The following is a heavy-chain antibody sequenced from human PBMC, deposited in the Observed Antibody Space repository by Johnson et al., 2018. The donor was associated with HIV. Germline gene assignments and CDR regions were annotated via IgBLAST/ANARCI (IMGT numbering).Heavy chain of an antibody. CDR3: ASGRGWAFDI. Sequence: QVQLVESGGGVVQPGRSLRLSCTASGFTFNNYGMHWVRQAPGKGLEWVAVIWFDGFNNYYGDSVKGRFTISRDNSKNTLYLQMGSLRAEDMAVYYCASGRGWAFDIWGQGTMVTVSA. V-gene: IGHV3-33*01. J-gene: IGHJ3*02. CDR1: GFTFNNYG. D-gene: IGHD3-10*01. CDR2: IWFDGFNN.